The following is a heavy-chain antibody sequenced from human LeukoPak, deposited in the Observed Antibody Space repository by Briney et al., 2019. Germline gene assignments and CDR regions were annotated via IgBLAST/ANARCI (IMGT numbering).Heavy chain of an antibody. J-gene: IGHJ4*02. CDR3: ARRDGYDFDY. CDR1: GFTFNSYG. Sequence: PGGSLRLSCAASGFTFNSYGMHWVRQAPGKGLEWVAVMWYDGSNKYYADSVKGRFTISRDDSKNTLYLQMNSLSAEDTAVYYCARRDGYDFDYWGQGTLVTVSS. V-gene: IGHV3-33*01. D-gene: IGHD5-24*01. CDR2: MWYDGSNK.